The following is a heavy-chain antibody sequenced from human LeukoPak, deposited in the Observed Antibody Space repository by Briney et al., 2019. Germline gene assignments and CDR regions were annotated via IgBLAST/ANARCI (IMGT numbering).Heavy chain of an antibody. D-gene: IGHD3-22*01. CDR2: ISSHGGNT. J-gene: IGHJ3*01. Sequence: PGGSLRLSCSASGFTFSFYAMGWVRQAPGKGLEYVSAISSHGGNTYYADSVKGRFTISRDNSKNTLYLQMNSLRADDTAVYYCVKGFPHYYDSSGFGAFDVWGQGTIVTVSS. V-gene: IGHV3-64D*09. CDR1: GFTFSFYA. CDR3: VKGFPHYYDSSGFGAFDV.